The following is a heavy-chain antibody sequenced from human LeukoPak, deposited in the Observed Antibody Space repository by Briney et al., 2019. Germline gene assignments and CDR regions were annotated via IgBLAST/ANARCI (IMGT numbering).Heavy chain of an antibody. J-gene: IGHJ4*02. CDR1: GGSFSGYY. CDR2: INHSGST. CDR3: ARGGQYSGSYSVY. D-gene: IGHD1-26*01. V-gene: IGHV4-34*01. Sequence: PSETLSLTCAVYGGSFSGYYWSWIRQPPGKGLEWIGEINHSGSTNYNPSLESRVTISVDTSKNQFSLKLSSVTAADTAVYYCARGGQYSGSYSVYWGQGTLVTVSS.